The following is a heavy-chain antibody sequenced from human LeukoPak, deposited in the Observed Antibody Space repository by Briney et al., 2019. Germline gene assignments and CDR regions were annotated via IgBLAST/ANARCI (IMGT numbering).Heavy chain of an antibody. CDR1: AFPFSSYG. Sequence: GGSLRLSCAASAFPFSSYGMHWVRQAPGKGLEWVAVISYDGSNKYYADSVKGRFTISRDNSKNTLYLQMNSLRSEDTAVYYCARQYYYDSSGYPGYWGQGTLVTVSS. V-gene: IGHV3-30*03. CDR2: ISYDGSNK. J-gene: IGHJ4*02. D-gene: IGHD3-22*01. CDR3: ARQYYYDSSGYPGY.